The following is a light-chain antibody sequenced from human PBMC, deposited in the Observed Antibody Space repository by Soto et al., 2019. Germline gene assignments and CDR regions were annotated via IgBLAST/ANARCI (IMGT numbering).Light chain of an antibody. CDR2: END. Sequence: QAVLTQPPSASGTPGQRVTISCSGTRSNVGVNSVSWYQQVPGTAPKLLVYENDQRPSGVPARFSASKSGTSASLAISGLRSEDEADYYCSAWDCSLTGRVFGGGTQLTVL. CDR1: RSNVGVNS. CDR3: SAWDCSLTGRV. V-gene: IGLV1-47*01. J-gene: IGLJ3*02.